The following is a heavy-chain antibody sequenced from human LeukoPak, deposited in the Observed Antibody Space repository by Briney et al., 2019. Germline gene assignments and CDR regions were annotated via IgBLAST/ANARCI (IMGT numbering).Heavy chain of an antibody. J-gene: IGHJ4*02. D-gene: IGHD4-4*01. CDR1: GFTFSSYA. CDR3: ARHRMTTVTTFWYYFDY. CDR2: ISGSGGST. Sequence: GGSLRLSCAASGFTFSSYAMSWVRQAPGKGLEWVSAISGSGGSTYYADSVKGRFTISRDNSKNTLYLQMNSLRAEDTAVYYCARHRMTTVTTFWYYFDYWGQGTLVTVSS. V-gene: IGHV3-23*01.